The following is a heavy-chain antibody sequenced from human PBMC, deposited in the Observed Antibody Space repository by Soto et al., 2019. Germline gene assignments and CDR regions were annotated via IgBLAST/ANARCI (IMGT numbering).Heavy chain of an antibody. Sequence: QVQLVQSGAEVKKPGSSVKVSCKASGGTFSSYAISWVRQAPGQGLEWMGGIIPIFGTANYAQKFQGRVTVTADESTSTADMELSSLRSEDTAVYYCARARGITMVRGVSYYYYGMDVWGQGNTVTVS. D-gene: IGHD3-10*01. CDR3: ARARGITMVRGVSYYYYGMDV. V-gene: IGHV1-69*12. CDR1: GGTFSSYA. J-gene: IGHJ6*02. CDR2: IIPIFGTA.